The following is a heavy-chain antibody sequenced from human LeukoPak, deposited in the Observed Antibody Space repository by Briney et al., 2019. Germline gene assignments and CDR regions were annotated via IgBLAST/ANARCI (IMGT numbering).Heavy chain of an antibody. Sequence: PSETLSLTCTVSGGSISSYYRSWIRQPPGKGLEWIGYIYYSGSTNYNPSLKSRVTISVDTSKNQFSLKLSSVTAADTAVYYCARLNDGYNFKELEYWGQGTLVTVSS. D-gene: IGHD5-24*01. V-gene: IGHV4-59*08. J-gene: IGHJ4*02. CDR3: ARLNDGYNFKELEY. CDR1: GGSISSYY. CDR2: IYYSGST.